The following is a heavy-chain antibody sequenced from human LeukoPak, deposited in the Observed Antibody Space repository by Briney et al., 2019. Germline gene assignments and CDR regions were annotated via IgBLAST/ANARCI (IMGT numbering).Heavy chain of an antibody. CDR3: ARVASSYSGYYYYYYMDV. J-gene: IGHJ6*03. D-gene: IGHD2-21*01. Sequence: TSETLSLTCTVSGGSISSYYWSWIRQTPGKGLEWIGYIYYSGSTNYNPSLKSRVTISVDTSKNQFSLKLSSVTAADTAVYYCARVASSYSGYYYYYYMDVWGKGTTVTVSS. CDR1: GGSISSYY. V-gene: IGHV4-59*01. CDR2: IYYSGST.